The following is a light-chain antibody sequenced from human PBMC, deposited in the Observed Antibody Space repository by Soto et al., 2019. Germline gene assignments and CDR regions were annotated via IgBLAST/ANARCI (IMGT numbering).Light chain of an antibody. V-gene: IGKV3-11*01. J-gene: IGKJ4*01. CDR1: QNLDSY. CDR3: QQRSAWPIT. Sequence: EIVLTQSPATLSLSPGERATLSCRASQNLDSYLAWYQQKPGQPPRLLIYDAPSRATGIPARFSGSGSGTDFTLTISSLEAEDFAVYYCQQRSAWPITFGGGTKVDIK. CDR2: DAP.